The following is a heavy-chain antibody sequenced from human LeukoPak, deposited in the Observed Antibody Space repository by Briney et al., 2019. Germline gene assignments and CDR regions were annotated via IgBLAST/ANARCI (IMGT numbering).Heavy chain of an antibody. D-gene: IGHD3-3*01. CDR3: GRGSPIAYYYDFWSGRNCFDP. CDR1: GGSFSGYY. Sequence: SETLSLTCAVYGGSFSGYYWSWIRQPPGKGLEWIGEINHSGSTNYNPSLKSRVTISVDTSKNQFSLKLSSVTAADTAVYYCGRGSPIAYYYDFWSGRNCFDPWGQGTLVSVSS. CDR2: INHSGST. J-gene: IGHJ5*02. V-gene: IGHV4-34*01.